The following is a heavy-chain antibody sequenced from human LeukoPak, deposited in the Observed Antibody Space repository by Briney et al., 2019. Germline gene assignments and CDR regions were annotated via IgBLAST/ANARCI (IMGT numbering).Heavy chain of an antibody. CDR1: GFAFSSYA. J-gene: IGHJ4*02. D-gene: IGHD6-13*01. CDR3: AKDYEYNSNTWYFH. Sequence: PGVSLRLSCAVSGFAFSSYAMNWVRQAPGKGLEWVSGIIENGGETYYADSVRGRFTISRDNSKNTLYLQMNSLRAEDTAVYYCAKDYEYNSNTWYFHWGRGTLVSVSS. CDR2: IIENGGET. V-gene: IGHV3-23*01.